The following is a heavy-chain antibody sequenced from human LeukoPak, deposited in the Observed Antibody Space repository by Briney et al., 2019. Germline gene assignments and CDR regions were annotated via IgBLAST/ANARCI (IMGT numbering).Heavy chain of an antibody. CDR1: GFTFSSYS. V-gene: IGHV3-21*05. J-gene: IGHJ4*02. D-gene: IGHD6-13*01. CDR2: ISSDTTYT. Sequence: PGGSLTLSCAASGFTFSSYSMNWVRQAPGKGLEWVSYISSDTTYTNYADSVKGRFTISRDNAKNSLYLQMNSLRAEDTAVYYCASSVNSYTSSWYAYWGRGSQVTVSS. CDR3: ASSVNSYTSSWYAY.